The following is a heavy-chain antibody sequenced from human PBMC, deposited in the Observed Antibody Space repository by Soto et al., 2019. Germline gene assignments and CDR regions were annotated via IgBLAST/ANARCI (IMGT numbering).Heavy chain of an antibody. V-gene: IGHV4-59*01. Sequence: QVQLQESGPGLVKPSETLSLTCTVSGGSISSYYWSWIRQPPGKGLEWIGYIYYSGSTNYNPSLKSRVNISVDTSKNQFSLKLSSVTAVDTAVYYCARNRGIAVAGTGEFDYWGQGTLVTVSS. CDR3: ARNRGIAVAGTGEFDY. J-gene: IGHJ4*02. CDR1: GGSISSYY. CDR2: IYYSGST. D-gene: IGHD6-19*01.